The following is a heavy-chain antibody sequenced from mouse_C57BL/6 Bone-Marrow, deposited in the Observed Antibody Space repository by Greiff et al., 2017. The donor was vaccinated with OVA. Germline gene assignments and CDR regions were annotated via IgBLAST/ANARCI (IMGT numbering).Heavy chain of an antibody. CDR3: ARDGYWDYFDY. CDR2: IDPSDSYT. CDR1: GYTFTSYW. V-gene: IGHV1-69*01. D-gene: IGHD2-3*01. J-gene: IGHJ2*01. Sequence: QVQLQQPGAELVMPGASVKLSCKASGYTFTSYWMHWVKQRPGQGLEWIGEIDPSDSYTNYNQKFKGKSTLTVDKSSRTAYMQLSSLTSEDSAVYYCARDGYWDYFDYWGQGTTLTVSS.